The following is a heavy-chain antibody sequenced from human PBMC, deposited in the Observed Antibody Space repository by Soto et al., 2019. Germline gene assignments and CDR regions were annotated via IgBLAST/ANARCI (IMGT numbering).Heavy chain of an antibody. CDR1: GYTFTSYG. D-gene: IGHD3-22*01. Sequence: GASVKVSCKASGYTFTSYGISWVRQAPGQGLEWMGWISAYNGNTNYAQKLQGRVTMTTDTSTSTAYMELRSLRSDDTAVYYCARKKYYYDSSARYGMDVWGQGTTVTVSS. CDR2: ISAYNGNT. J-gene: IGHJ6*02. V-gene: IGHV1-18*01. CDR3: ARKKYYYDSSARYGMDV.